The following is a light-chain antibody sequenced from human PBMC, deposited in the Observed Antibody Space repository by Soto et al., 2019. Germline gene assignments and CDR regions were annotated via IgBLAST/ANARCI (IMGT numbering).Light chain of an antibody. J-gene: IGLJ1*01. CDR2: DVS. CDR3: RSYTSSSTHV. V-gene: IGLV2-14*01. Sequence: QSALTQPASVSGSPGQSITISCTGTSSDVGGYNYVSWYQQHPGKAPKLMIYDVSNRPSGVSNRFSGSKSGNTASLTISGLQAVDEADYYCRSYTSSSTHVFGTGTKVTV. CDR1: SSDVGGYNY.